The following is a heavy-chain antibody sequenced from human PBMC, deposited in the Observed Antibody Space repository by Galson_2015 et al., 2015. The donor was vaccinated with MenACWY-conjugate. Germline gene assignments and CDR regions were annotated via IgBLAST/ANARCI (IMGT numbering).Heavy chain of an antibody. D-gene: IGHD6-6*01. CDR3: ARQGSSSSWFDP. CDR1: GYRFTNSW. CDR2: IYPSDSDT. Sequence: QSGAEVKKPGESLTISCKASGYRFTNSWIAWVRQMPGKGLEWMGIIYPSDSDTRYGPSFQGQVTISADKSIDTAYLQWSSLKASDTAMYYCARQGSSSSWFDPWGQGTLVTVSS. J-gene: IGHJ5*02. V-gene: IGHV5-51*01.